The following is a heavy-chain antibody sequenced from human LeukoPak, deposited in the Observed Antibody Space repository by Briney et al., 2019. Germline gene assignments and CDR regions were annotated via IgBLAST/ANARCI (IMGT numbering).Heavy chain of an antibody. Sequence: GGSLRLSCAASGFTFRSYAMHWVRQAPGKGLEWVAVISCDGSNKYYADSVKGRFTISSDNSKNTLYLQMNSLRAEETAVYYCARGFDYWGQGTLVTVSS. CDR1: GFTFRSYA. CDR3: ARGFDY. V-gene: IGHV3-30*01. J-gene: IGHJ4*02. CDR2: ISCDGSNK.